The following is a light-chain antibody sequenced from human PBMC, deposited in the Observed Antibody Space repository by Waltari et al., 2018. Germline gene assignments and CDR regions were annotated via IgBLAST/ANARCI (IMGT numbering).Light chain of an antibody. CDR2: AAS. CDR1: QGISSY. V-gene: IGKV1-8*01. J-gene: IGKJ1*01. CDR3: QQYYSNPAT. Sequence: AIRITPSPSSLSASTGDRVTITCRASQGISSYLAWYQQKPGKAPKVLIYAASTLQSGVPSRFSGSGSGTDFTLTISGLQSEDFAIYYCQQYYSNPATFGQGTK.